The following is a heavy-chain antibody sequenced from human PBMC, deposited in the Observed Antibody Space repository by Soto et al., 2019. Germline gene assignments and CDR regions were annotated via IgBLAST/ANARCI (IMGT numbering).Heavy chain of an antibody. D-gene: IGHD1-20*01. V-gene: IGHV3-43*01. CDR1: GFTFDDYT. CDR2: ISWDGGST. Sequence: GGSLRLSCAASGFTFDDYTMHWVRQAPGKGLEWVSLISWDGGSTYYADSVKGRFTISRDNSKNSLYLQMNSLRTEDTALYYCAKRDRITGTHSDYWGQGTLVTVSS. J-gene: IGHJ4*02. CDR3: AKRDRITGTHSDY.